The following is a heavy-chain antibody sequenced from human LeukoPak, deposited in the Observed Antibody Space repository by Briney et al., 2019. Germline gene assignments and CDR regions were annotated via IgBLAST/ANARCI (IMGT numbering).Heavy chain of an antibody. D-gene: IGHD3-22*01. V-gene: IGHV4-34*01. J-gene: IGHJ4*02. Sequence: SETLSLTCAVHGGSFSGYYWSWIRQPPGKGLEWIGEINHSGSTNYNPSLKGRVTISVDTSKNQFSLKLSSVTAADTAVYYCARVYYYDSSGYNAAYYFDYWGQGTLVTVSS. CDR1: GGSFSGYY. CDR2: INHSGST. CDR3: ARVYYYDSSGYNAAYYFDY.